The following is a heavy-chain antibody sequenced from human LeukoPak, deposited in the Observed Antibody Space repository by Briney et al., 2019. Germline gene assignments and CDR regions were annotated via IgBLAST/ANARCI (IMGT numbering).Heavy chain of an antibody. D-gene: IGHD2-15*01. CDR3: ASFGYCSGGSCYPPGY. J-gene: IGHJ4*02. CDR1: GGSISSSSYY. CDR2: AYYSGST. Sequence: KPSETLSLTCTVSGGSISSSSYYWGWIRQPPGKGLEWIVSAYYSGSTYYNPSLKSRVIISGDTSKNQFSLKMTSVTAADTAMYYCASFGYCSGGSCYPPGYWGQGTLVIVSS. V-gene: IGHV4-39*01.